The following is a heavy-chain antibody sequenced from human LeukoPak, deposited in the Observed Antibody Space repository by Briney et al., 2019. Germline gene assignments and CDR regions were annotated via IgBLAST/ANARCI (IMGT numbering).Heavy chain of an antibody. CDR2: IYPGDSDT. Sequence: AGESLKISCKGSGYSFASYWIGWVRQMPGKGLGWMGIIYPGDSDTRYSPSFQGQVTISADKSISTAYLQWSSLKASDTAMYYCARQARGYYDSSGYLTYYYYYMDVWGKGTTVTVSS. V-gene: IGHV5-51*01. D-gene: IGHD3-22*01. CDR1: GYSFASYW. J-gene: IGHJ6*03. CDR3: ARQARGYYDSSGYLTYYYYYMDV.